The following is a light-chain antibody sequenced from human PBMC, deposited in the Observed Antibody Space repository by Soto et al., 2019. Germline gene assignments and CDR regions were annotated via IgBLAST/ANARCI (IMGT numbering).Light chain of an antibody. CDR1: QTVTSSK. V-gene: IGKV3-20*01. J-gene: IGKJ3*01. Sequence: DIVLTQSPGTLSLSPGERAILSCRASQTVTSSKLAWYQQKPGQAPRLLMYGASSRATGIPDRFSGSGSGTDFTRTISRLEPEDVAVYSCQQYGSAPGTFGPGTKVDIK. CDR2: GAS. CDR3: QQYGSAPGT.